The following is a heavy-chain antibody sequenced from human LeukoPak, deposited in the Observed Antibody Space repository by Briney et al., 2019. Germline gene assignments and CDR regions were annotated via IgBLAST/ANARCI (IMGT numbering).Heavy chain of an antibody. CDR3: ARDPLRLRAGYGMDV. CDR2: IYYSGST. D-gene: IGHD6-25*01. CDR1: GGSISSGDCY. J-gene: IGHJ6*02. Sequence: SETLSLTCTVSGGSISSGDCYWSWIRQPPGKGLEWIGYIYYSGSTYYNPSLKSRVTISVDTSKNQFSLKLSSVTAADTAVYYCARDPLRLRAGYGMDVWGQGTTVTVSS. V-gene: IGHV4-30-4*01.